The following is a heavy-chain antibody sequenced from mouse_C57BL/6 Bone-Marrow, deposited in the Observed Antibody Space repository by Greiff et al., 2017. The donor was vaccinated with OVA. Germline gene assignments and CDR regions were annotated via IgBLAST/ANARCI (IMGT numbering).Heavy chain of an antibody. CDR3: TTWGWLPPRDVDY. CDR1: GFNIKDDY. V-gene: IGHV14-4*01. CDR2: IDPENGDT. D-gene: IGHD2-3*01. Sequence: VQLQQSGAELVRPGASVKLSCTASGFNIKDDYMPWVKQRPEQGLEWIGWIDPENGDTEYASKFQGKATITADTSSNTAYLQLSSLTSEDTAVYYCTTWGWLPPRDVDYWGQGTSVTVSS. J-gene: IGHJ4*01.